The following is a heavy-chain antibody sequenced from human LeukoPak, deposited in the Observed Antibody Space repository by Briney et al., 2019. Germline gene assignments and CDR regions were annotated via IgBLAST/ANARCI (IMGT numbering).Heavy chain of an antibody. D-gene: IGHD3-10*01. CDR2: IYYTGT. CDR3: ARDPTRGYYGSGSYG. CDR1: GGSVSDYY. J-gene: IGHJ4*02. Sequence: SETLSLTCTVSGGSVSDYYWSWIRQSPGRGLEWIGYIYYTGTSYNPSLKSRVTISADTSKNQFSLNLSSVTAADTAVYYCARDPTRGYYGSGSYGWGQGTLVTVSS. V-gene: IGHV4-59*02.